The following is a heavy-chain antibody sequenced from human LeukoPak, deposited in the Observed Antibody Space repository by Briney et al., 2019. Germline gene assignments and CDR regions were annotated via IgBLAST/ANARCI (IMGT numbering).Heavy chain of an antibody. D-gene: IGHD4-23*01. CDR2: ISAYNGNT. CDR3: ARDVYSGKSDFDY. V-gene: IGHV1-18*01. Sequence: VASVKASCKASGYSFISYGFTWVRQAPGQGLEWMGWISAYNGNTNYAQKFQGRVTLTTDTSTNTAYMELRSLTSDDTAMYYCARDVYSGKSDFDYWGQGTLVTVSS. CDR1: GYSFISYG. J-gene: IGHJ4*02.